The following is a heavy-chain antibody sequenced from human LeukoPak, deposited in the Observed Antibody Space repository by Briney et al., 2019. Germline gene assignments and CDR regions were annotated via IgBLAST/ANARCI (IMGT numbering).Heavy chain of an antibody. J-gene: IGHJ5*02. CDR2: ISAYNGNT. CDR1: GYTFTSYG. D-gene: IGHD3-10*01. V-gene: IGHV1-18*01. Sequence: ASVQVSCQASGYTFTSYGISWVRQAPGQGLEWMGWISAYNGNTNYAQKLQGRVTMTTDTSTSTAYMELRSLRSDDTAVYYCARGSPIRTMVRGVIGNWFDPWGQGTLVTVSS. CDR3: ARGSPIRTMVRGVIGNWFDP.